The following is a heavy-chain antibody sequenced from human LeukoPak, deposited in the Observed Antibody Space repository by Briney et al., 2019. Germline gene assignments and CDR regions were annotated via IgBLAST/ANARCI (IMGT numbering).Heavy chain of an antibody. Sequence: SVKVACKASGGTFSSYAISWVRQAPGQGLEWMGRIIPILGIANYAQKFQGRVTITADKSTSTAYMELSSLRSEDTAVYYCARDTFRDGYNWDWGQGTLVTVSS. V-gene: IGHV1-69*04. D-gene: IGHD5-12*01. CDR1: GGTFSSYA. CDR2: IIPILGIA. CDR3: ARDTFRDGYNWD. J-gene: IGHJ4*02.